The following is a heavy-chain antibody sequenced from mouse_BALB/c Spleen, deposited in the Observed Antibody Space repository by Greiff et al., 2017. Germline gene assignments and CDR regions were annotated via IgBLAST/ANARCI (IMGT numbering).Heavy chain of an antibody. V-gene: IGHV2-9*02. J-gene: IGHJ1*01. D-gene: IGHD1-1*01. CDR3: ARDYGWYFDV. CDR2: IWAGGST. Sequence: VKVVESGPGLVAPSQSLSITRTVSGFSLTSYGVHWVRQPPGKGLEWLGVIWAGGSTNYNSALMSRLSISKDNSKSQVFLKMNSLQTDDTAMYYCARDYGWYFDVWGAGTTVTVSS. CDR1: GFSLTSYG.